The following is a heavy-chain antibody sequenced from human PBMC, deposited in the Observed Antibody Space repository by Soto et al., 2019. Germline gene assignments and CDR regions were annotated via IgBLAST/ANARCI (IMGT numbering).Heavy chain of an antibody. V-gene: IGHV4-31*03. J-gene: IGHJ5*02. CDR2: IYYSGST. CDR3: AVYSSGWYWFDP. D-gene: IGHD6-19*01. Sequence: PSETLSLTCTVSGGSISSGGYYWSWIRQHPGKGLEWIGYIYYSGSTYYNPSLKSRVTISVDTSKNQFSLKLSSVTAADTAVYYCAVYSSGWYWFDPWGQGTLVTVSS. CDR1: GGSISSGGYY.